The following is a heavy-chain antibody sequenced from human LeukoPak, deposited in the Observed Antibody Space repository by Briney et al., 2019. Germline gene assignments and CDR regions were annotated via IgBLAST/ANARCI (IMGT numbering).Heavy chain of an antibody. D-gene: IGHD3-22*01. CDR2: INPSGGST. Sequence: GASVKVSCKASGYTFXSYYMHWVRQAPXXXXEWMGIINPSGGSTSYAQKFQGRVTMTRDTSTSTVYMELSSLRSEDTAVYYCARDYDSSGYYTFGYWGQGTLVTVSS. J-gene: IGHJ4*02. CDR3: ARDYDSSGYYTFGY. V-gene: IGHV1-46*01. CDR1: GYTFXSYY.